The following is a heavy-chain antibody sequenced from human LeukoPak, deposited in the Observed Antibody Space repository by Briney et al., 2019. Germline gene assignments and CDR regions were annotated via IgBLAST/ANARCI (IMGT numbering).Heavy chain of an antibody. CDR3: ARDRAVRYFDY. J-gene: IGHJ4*02. CDR2: IWYDGTKK. V-gene: IGHV3-33*01. Sequence: GRSLRLSCAASGFTFSNHGMHWVRPAPGKGLEWVALIWYDGTKKYYADSVKGRLTISRDNSKNTLYLEMNSLRAEDTAVYYCARDRAVRYFDYWGQGTLVTVSS. D-gene: IGHD3-16*02. CDR1: GFTFSNHG.